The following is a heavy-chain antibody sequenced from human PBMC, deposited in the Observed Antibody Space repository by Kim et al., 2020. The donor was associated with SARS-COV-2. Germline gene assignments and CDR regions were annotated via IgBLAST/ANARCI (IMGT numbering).Heavy chain of an antibody. V-gene: IGHV3-30-3*01. CDR3: ARTTYDFWSGSYGMDV. CDR2: ISYDGSNK. J-gene: IGHJ6*02. CDR1: GFTFSSYA. Sequence: GGSLRLSCAASGFTFSSYAMHWVRQAPGKGLEWVAVISYDGSNKYYADSVKGRFTISRDNSKNTLYLQMNSLRAEDTAVYYCARTTYDFWSGSYGMDVWGQGTTVTVSS. D-gene: IGHD3-3*01.